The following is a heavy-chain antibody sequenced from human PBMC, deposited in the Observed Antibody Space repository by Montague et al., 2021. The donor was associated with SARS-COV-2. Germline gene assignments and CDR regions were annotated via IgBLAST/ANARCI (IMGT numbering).Heavy chain of an antibody. CDR1: GASISSSSYY. CDR2: IYYSGST. Sequence: LSLTCTVSGASISSSSYYWGWIRQPPGKGLEWIGSIYYSGSTYYNPSLKSRVTIAVDTSKNQFSLKLSSVTAADTAVYYCARHLIGALSDYMDAWGQGTPVTVSS. V-gene: IGHV4-39*01. J-gene: IGHJ6*03. D-gene: IGHD2/OR15-2a*01. CDR3: ARHLIGALSDYMDA.